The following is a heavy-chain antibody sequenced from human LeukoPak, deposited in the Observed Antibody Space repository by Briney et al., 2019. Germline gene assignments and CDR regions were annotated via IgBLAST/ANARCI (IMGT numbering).Heavy chain of an antibody. CDR3: ARDEGYDILTGYYIPRHFDY. Sequence: GGSLRLSCAASGFTFSSYSMNWVRQAPGKGLEWGSSISSSSSYIYYADPVKGRFTISRDNAKNSLYLQMNSLRAEDTAVYYCARDEGYDILTGYYIPRHFDYWGQGTLVTVSS. CDR1: GFTFSSYS. D-gene: IGHD3-9*01. J-gene: IGHJ4*02. CDR2: ISSSSSYI. V-gene: IGHV3-21*01.